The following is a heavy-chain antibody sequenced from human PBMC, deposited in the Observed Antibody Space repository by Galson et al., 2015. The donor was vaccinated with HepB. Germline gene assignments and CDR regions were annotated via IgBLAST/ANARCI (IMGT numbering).Heavy chain of an antibody. CDR2: ISSSSSYI. V-gene: IGHV3-21*01. J-gene: IGHJ4*02. D-gene: IGHD1-26*01. CDR1: GFTFSSYS. Sequence: SLRLSCAASGFTFSSYSMNWVRQAPGKGLEWVSSISSSSSYIYYADSVKGRFTISRDNAKNSLYLQMNSLRAEDTAVYYCARDRGWELLQYIDYWGQGTLVTVSS. CDR3: ARDRGWELLQYIDY.